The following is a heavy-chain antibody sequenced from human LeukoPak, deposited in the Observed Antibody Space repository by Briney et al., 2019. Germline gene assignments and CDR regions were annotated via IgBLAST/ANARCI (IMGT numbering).Heavy chain of an antibody. CDR2: IIPIFGTA. D-gene: IGHD2-2*01. V-gene: IGHV1-69*01. J-gene: IGHJ4*02. CDR1: GGTFSSYA. Sequence: GASVKVSCKASGGTFSSYAISWVRQAPGQGLEWMGGIIPIFGTANYAQKFQGRVTITADESTSTAYMELSSLRSDDTAVYYCARDGAIRTLDYWGQGTLVTVSS. CDR3: ARDGAIRTLDY.